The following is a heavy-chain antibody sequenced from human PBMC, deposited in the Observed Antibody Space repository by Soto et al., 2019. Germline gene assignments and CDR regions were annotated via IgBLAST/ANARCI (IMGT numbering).Heavy chain of an antibody. V-gene: IGHV3-48*01. CDR3: ASSDSTVTSWFDP. CDR1: GFTFSSYS. D-gene: IGHD4-17*01. CDR2: ISSSSSTI. J-gene: IGHJ5*02. Sequence: EVQLVESGGGLVQPGGSLRLSCAASGFTFSSYSMNWVRQAPGKGLEWVSYISSSSSTIYYADSVKGRFTISRDNAKNSLYLQMNSLRAEDTAVYYSASSDSTVTSWFDPWGQGTLVTVSS.